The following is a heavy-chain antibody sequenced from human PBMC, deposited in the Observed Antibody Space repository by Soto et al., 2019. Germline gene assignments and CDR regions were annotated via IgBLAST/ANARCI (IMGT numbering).Heavy chain of an antibody. Sequence: PPETLSLTRTVSGVSISSISYCWGWIRQPPGKGLEWIGSIYYSGSTYYNPSLKSRVTISVDTSKNQFSLKLSSVTAADTAVYYCASPKIAFYNWFDPWGQGTLVTVSS. D-gene: IGHD3-3*02. CDR1: GVSISSISYC. V-gene: IGHV4-39*01. CDR3: ASPKIAFYNWFDP. CDR2: IYYSGST. J-gene: IGHJ5*02.